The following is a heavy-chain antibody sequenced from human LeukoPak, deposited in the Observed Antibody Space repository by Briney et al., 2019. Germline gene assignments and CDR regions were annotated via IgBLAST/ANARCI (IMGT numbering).Heavy chain of an antibody. CDR2: LYSGGMT. J-gene: IGHJ4*01. CDR1: GFTVNNYY. CDR3: ARMFGGNYYGYYFDY. V-gene: IGHV3-53*01. Sequence: PGGSLRLSCAASGFTVNNYYMTWVRQAPGKGLECVSILYSGGMTYYADSVKGRFTISTDTSKNTVNLQMNSLRAEDTAIYCCARMFGGNYYGYYFDYWGHGSMLTVSS. D-gene: IGHD1-26*01.